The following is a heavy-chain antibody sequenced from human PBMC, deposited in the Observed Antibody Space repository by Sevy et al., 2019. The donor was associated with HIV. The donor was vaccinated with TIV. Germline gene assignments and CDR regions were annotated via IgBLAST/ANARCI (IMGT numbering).Heavy chain of an antibody. J-gene: IGHJ4*02. CDR2: IYPGDSDT. CDR3: ARRFYGAKGLYYFDY. CDR1: GYSFTSYW. D-gene: IGHD4-17*01. V-gene: IGHV5-51*01. Sequence: GESLKISCKGSGYSFTSYWIGWVRQMPGKGLEWMGIIYPGDSDTRYSPSFQGQVTISADKSIGTAYLQWTGLKASDTAMYYCARRFYGAKGLYYFDYWGQGTLVTVSS.